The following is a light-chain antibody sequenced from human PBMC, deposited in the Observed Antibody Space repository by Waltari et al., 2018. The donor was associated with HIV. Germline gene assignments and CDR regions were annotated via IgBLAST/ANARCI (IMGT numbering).Light chain of an antibody. CDR1: QSISSY. J-gene: IGKJ2*03. V-gene: IGKV1-39*01. Sequence: DIQMTQSPSSLSASVGDRVNITCRASQSISSYLNWYQQKPGKAPKLLIYAASSLQSGVPSRFSGSGSGTDFTLTISSLQPEDFATYYWQQSYSTHSFGQGTKLEIK. CDR3: QQSYSTHS. CDR2: AAS.